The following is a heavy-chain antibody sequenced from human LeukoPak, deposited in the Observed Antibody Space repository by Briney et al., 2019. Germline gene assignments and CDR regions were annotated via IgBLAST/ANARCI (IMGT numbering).Heavy chain of an antibody. Sequence: SETLSLTCTVSGGSISGYYWSWIRQPPGKGLESIGFIYYSGSTNYNPSLKSRVTMSADTSKNQFSLRLSSVTAADTAVYYCARSTGDNWYFDLWGRGTLVTVSS. CDR3: ARSTGDNWYFDL. D-gene: IGHD7-27*01. J-gene: IGHJ2*01. CDR1: GGSISGYY. V-gene: IGHV4-59*01. CDR2: IYYSGST.